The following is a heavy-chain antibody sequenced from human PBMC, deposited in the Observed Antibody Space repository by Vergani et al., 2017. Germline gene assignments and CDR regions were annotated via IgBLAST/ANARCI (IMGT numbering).Heavy chain of an antibody. D-gene: IGHD2-2*01. CDR3: ARDHCSSTSCYRDNWFDP. V-gene: IGHV4-34*01. Sequence: QVQLQQWGAGLLKPSETLSLTCAVYGGSFSGYYWSWIRQPPGKGLEWIGEINHSGSTNYNPSLKSRVTISVDTSKNQFSLKLSSVTAADTAVYYCARDHCSSTSCYRDNWFDPWGQGTLVTVSS. J-gene: IGHJ5*02. CDR2: INHSGST. CDR1: GGSFSGYY.